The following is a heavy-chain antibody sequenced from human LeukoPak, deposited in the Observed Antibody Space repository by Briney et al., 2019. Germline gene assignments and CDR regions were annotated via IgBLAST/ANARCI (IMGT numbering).Heavy chain of an antibody. J-gene: IGHJ4*02. D-gene: IGHD1-14*01. CDR2: INPNSGGT. CDR1: GYTFTGYY. CDR3: ARVGTQGTGGWPDFRY. V-gene: IGHV1-2*02. Sequence: ASVKVSCKASGYTFTGYYIHWVRQAPGQGLEWMGWINPNSGGTKYAEKFQDRVTMTRDTSISTAYVELSSLRSDDTAVYYCARVGTQGTGGWPDFRYWGQGTLVSVSS.